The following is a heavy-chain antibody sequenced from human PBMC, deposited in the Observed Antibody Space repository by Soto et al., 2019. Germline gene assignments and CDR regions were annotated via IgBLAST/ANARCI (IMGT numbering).Heavy chain of an antibody. D-gene: IGHD3-3*02. V-gene: IGHV4-59*05. CDR3: ASPKIAFYNWFDP. Sequence: GSLRLSCAASGFTFSSYSMNWVRQAPGKGLEWIGSIYYSGSTYYNPSLKSRVTISVDTSKNQFSLKLSSVTAADTAVYYCASPKIAFYNWFDPWGQGTLVTVSS. J-gene: IGHJ5*02. CDR1: GFTFSSYS. CDR2: IYYSGST.